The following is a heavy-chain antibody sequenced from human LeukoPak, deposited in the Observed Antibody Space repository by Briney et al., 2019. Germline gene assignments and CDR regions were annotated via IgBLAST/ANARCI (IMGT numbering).Heavy chain of an antibody. CDR3: ARDPYCGGDCYKPPFDY. V-gene: IGHV1-46*01. CDR2: INPSGGSI. Sequence: GASVKVSCKASGYTFTSYYMHWVRQAPGQGLEWMGIINPSGGSISYAQKFQGRVTMTRDTSTSTVYMELSSLRSEDTAVYYCARDPYCGGDCYKPPFDYWGQGTLVTVSS. CDR1: GYTFTSYY. D-gene: IGHD2-21*02. J-gene: IGHJ4*02.